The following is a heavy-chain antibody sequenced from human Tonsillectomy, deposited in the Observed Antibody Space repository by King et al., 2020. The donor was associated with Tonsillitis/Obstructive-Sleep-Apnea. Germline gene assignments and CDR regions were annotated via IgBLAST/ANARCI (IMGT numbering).Heavy chain of an antibody. V-gene: IGHV3-23*04. CDR1: GFTFTNYA. CDR2: ISGSGGST. CDR3: AKDRAYSNSWPQK. D-gene: IGHD3-16*01. Sequence: VQLVESGGGLVQPGGSLRLSCAASGFTFTNYAMSWVRQAPGKGLEWVSDISGSGGSTHYADALKGRFTISRDNFKNTLYLQMNSLRAEDTAVYYCAKDRAYSNSWPQKWGQGTLVTVSS. J-gene: IGHJ4*02.